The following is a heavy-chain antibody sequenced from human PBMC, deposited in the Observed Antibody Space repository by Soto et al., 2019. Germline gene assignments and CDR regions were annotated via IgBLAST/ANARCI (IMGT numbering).Heavy chain of an antibody. CDR2: IRSKANSDAT. CDR1: GFSFSGSA. Sequence: ERCMRLSCAPCGFSFSGSAMHWVLQASGKGLAWVGRIRSKANSDATAYAASVKGRFTISRDDSKNTAYLQMNSLKTEDTAVYYSTRQDCGGDCPLEYWRHGARDTVS. V-gene: IGHV3-73*01. CDR3: TRQDCGGDCPLEY. J-gene: IGHJ4*01. D-gene: IGHD2-21*01.